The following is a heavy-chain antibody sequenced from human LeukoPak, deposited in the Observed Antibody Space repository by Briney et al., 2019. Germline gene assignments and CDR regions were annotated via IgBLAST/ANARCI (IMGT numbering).Heavy chain of an antibody. CDR1: GYTFTSYG. CDR2: VSAYNGNT. CDR3: ARDHRDYGDYVSWFDP. V-gene: IGHV1-18*01. J-gene: IGHJ5*02. Sequence: ASVKVSCKASGYTFTSYGISWVRQAPGQGLEWMGWVSAYNGNTNYAQKLQGRVTMTTDTSTSTAYVELRSLRSDDTAVYYCARDHRDYGDYVSWFDPWGQGTLVTVSS. D-gene: IGHD4-17*01.